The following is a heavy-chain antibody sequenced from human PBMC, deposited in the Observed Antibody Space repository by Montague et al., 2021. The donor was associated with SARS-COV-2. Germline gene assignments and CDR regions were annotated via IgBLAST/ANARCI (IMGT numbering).Heavy chain of an antibody. CDR2: IYYTAIS. V-gene: IGHV4-31*03. CDR3: ARPAPMVQDAWDWFDP. Sequence: TLSLTCTVSGDSISSGGFYWTRNRQHPGMDWEWQGYIYYTAISYYDLSLRSRVTISLDRSKNQFSLNVMSVTAADTAVYYCARPAPMVQDAWDWFDPWGQGTLVTVS. CDR1: GDSISSGGFY. D-gene: IGHD3-10*01. J-gene: IGHJ5*02.